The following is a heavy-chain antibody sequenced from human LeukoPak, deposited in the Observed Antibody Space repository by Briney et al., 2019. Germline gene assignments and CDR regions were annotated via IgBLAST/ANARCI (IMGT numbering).Heavy chain of an antibody. CDR1: GGSISSGGYS. CDR3: ARGRGSSSSPPSDY. Sequence: SSETLSLTCAVSGGSISSGGYSWSWIRQPPGKGLEWIGYIYHSGSTYYNPSLKSRVTISVDRSKNQFSLKLSSVTAADTAVYYCARGRGSSSSPPSDYWGQGTLVTVSS. J-gene: IGHJ4*02. V-gene: IGHV4-30-2*01. D-gene: IGHD6-6*01. CDR2: IYHSGST.